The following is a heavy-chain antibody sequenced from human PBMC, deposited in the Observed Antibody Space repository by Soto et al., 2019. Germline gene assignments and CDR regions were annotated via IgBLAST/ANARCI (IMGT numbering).Heavy chain of an antibody. D-gene: IGHD3-22*01. CDR2: IYYSGST. CDR3: ARSYFDYYDSSGPMAFDI. J-gene: IGHJ3*02. Sequence: PSETLSLTCTVPGGSISSGGYYWSWIRQHPGKGLEWIGYIYYSGSTYYNPSLKSRVTISVDTSKNQFSLKLSSVTAADTAVYYCARSYFDYYDSSGPMAFDIWGQGTMVTVSS. CDR1: GGSISSGGYY. V-gene: IGHV4-31*03.